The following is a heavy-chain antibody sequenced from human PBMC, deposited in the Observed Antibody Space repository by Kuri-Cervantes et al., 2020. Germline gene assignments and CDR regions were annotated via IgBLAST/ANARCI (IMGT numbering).Heavy chain of an antibody. V-gene: IGHV4-34*12. CDR3: AREGEGYCSGGSCYSGNWCDP. CDR1: GVSFSNHY. J-gene: IGHJ5*02. Sequence: SQTLSLTCAVDGVSFSNHYWNWVRPPPGKGMEWIGEIVHTGSTIYNPSLKSRVTISLGTSKNQFSLKLSSVTAADTAVYYCAREGEGYCSGGSCYSGNWCDPWGQGTLVTVSS. CDR2: IVHTGST. D-gene: IGHD2-15*01.